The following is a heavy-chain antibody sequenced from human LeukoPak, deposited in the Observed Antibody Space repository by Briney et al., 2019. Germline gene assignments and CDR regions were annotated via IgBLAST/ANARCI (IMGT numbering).Heavy chain of an antibody. CDR3: ARTFVSGDGYKVGYFDY. Sequence: GGSLRLSCAASGFTLSNSYMSWVRQAPGKGLEWVSLIYPSGNIYYADSVKGRFTISRDNSKNTLFLQMSRLRAEDTAIYYCARTFVSGDGYKVGYFDYWGQGTLVTVSS. V-gene: IGHV3-53*01. CDR2: IYPSGNI. J-gene: IGHJ4*02. CDR1: GFTLSNSY. D-gene: IGHD5-24*01.